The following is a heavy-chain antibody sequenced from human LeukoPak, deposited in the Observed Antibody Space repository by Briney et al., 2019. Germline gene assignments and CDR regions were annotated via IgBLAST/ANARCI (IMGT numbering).Heavy chain of an antibody. V-gene: IGHV5-51*01. CDR1: GYSFTSYW. D-gene: IGHD6-19*01. CDR3: AGGRDSSGTRFDY. Sequence: GESLKISCKGSGYSFTSYWIGWVRQTPGKGLEWMGIIYPGDSDTRYSPSFQGQVTISADKSISTAYLQWSSLKASDTAMYYCAGGRDSSGTRFDYWGQGTLVTVSS. J-gene: IGHJ4*02. CDR2: IYPGDSDT.